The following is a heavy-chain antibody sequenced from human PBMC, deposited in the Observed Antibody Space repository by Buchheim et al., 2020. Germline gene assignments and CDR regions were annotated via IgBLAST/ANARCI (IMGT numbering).Heavy chain of an antibody. J-gene: IGHJ4*02. D-gene: IGHD2-15*01. Sequence: QVQLVESGGGVVQPGRSLRLSCAASGFTFSSYGMHWVRQAPGKGLEWVAVISYDGSNKYYADSVKGRFTISRDNSKNTLYLKMNSLRAEDTAVYYCAKDIASRRGYYFDYWGQGTL. CDR2: ISYDGSNK. CDR3: AKDIASRRGYYFDY. V-gene: IGHV3-30*18. CDR1: GFTFSSYG.